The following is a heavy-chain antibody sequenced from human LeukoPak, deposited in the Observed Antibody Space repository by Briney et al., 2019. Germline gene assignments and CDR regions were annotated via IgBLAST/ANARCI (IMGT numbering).Heavy chain of an antibody. J-gene: IGHJ6*03. V-gene: IGHV4-39*07. CDR3: ARVVLGAAARYYYYMDV. CDR1: GGSISSTSYY. CDR2: IFYTWST. Sequence: PSETLSLPFTVSGGSISSTSYYWGWTRPPPGKGLEWVGHIFYTWSTFYNPSLKSRVTISVDTSKNQSSLKLNSVTAAATAVYYCARVVLGAAARYYYYMDVWGKGTKVTVSS. D-gene: IGHD6-13*01.